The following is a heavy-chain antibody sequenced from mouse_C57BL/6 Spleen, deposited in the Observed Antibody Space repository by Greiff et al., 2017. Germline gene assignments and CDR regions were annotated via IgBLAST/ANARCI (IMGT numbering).Heavy chain of an antibody. CDR3: ARNRHTVVVDWYFDV. CDR2: IDPSDSYT. Sequence: VQLQQPGAELVMPGASVKLSCKASGYTFTSYWMHWVKQRPGQGLEWIGEIDPSDSYTNYNQKFKGKSTLTVDKSSSTAYMQLSSRTAEDSAVYYCARNRHTVVVDWYFDVWGTGTTVTVSS. D-gene: IGHD1-1*01. CDR1: GYTFTSYW. J-gene: IGHJ1*03. V-gene: IGHV1-69*01.